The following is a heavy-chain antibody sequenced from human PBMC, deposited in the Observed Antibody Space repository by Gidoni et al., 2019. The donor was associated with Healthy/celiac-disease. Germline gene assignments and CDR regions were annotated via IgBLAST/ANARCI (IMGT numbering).Heavy chain of an antibody. Sequence: QVQLQESGPGLVKPSETLALTGTVSGGPVSSYYWSWIRQPPGKGLEWIGYIYYSGSTNYNPSLKSRVTISVDTSKNQFSLKLSSVTAADTAVYYCARGYLDGYNLWLRSDAFDIWGQGTMVTVSS. CDR2: IYYSGST. CDR3: ARGYLDGYNLWLRSDAFDI. D-gene: IGHD5-12*01. J-gene: IGHJ3*02. V-gene: IGHV4-59*02. CDR1: GGPVSSYY.